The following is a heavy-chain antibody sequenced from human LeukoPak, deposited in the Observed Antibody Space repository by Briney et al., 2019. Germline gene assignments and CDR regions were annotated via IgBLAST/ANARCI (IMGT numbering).Heavy chain of an antibody. CDR2: ISSSSSYI. CDR3: ARDWGRSKAFDI. J-gene: IGHJ3*02. CDR1: GFTFSSYS. V-gene: IGHV3-21*01. D-gene: IGHD3-16*01. Sequence: PGGSLRPSCAASGFTFSSYSMHWVRQAPGKGLEWVSSISSSSSYIYYADSVKGRFTISRDNAKNSLYLQMNSLRAEDTAVYYCARDWGRSKAFDIWGQGTMVTVSS.